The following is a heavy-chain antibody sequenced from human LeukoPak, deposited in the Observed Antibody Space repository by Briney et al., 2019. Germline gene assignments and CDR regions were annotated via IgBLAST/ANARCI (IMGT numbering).Heavy chain of an antibody. Sequence: GGSLRLSCAASGSTFSSYGMHWVRQAPGKGLEWVAVISYDGSNKYYADSVKGRFTIFRDNSKNTLYLQMNSLRAEDTAVYYCAKDRVWQWGQGTLVTVSS. CDR3: AKDRVWQ. V-gene: IGHV3-30*18. CDR2: ISYDGSNK. D-gene: IGHD2-21*01. J-gene: IGHJ4*02. CDR1: GSTFSSYG.